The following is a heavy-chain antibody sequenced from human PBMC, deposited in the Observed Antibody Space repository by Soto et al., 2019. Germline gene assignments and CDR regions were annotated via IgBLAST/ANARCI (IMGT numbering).Heavy chain of an antibody. J-gene: IGHJ6*02. Sequence: QVQLVQSGAEVKKPGSSVKVSCKASGGTFSSYAISWVRQAPGQGLEWMGGIIPIFGTANYAQKLQGRVTMTTDTSTSTAYMELRSLRSDDTAVYYCARDTGYSYGYGVYYYGMDVWGQGTTVTVSS. CDR1: GGTFSSYA. CDR2: IIPIFGTA. CDR3: ARDTGYSYGYGVYYYGMDV. D-gene: IGHD5-18*01. V-gene: IGHV1-69*06.